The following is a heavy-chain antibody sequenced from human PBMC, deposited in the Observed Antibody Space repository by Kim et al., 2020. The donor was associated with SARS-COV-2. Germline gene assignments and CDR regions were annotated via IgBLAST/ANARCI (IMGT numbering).Heavy chain of an antibody. Sequence: ASVKVSCKASGYTFTSFYTHWVRQAPGQGLEWMGIINPSGGSTSYAQKFQGRVTMTRDTSTSTVYMELSSLRSEDTAVYYCASGSYLDAFDIWGQGTMVTVSS. CDR1: GYTFTSFY. CDR3: ASGSYLDAFDI. CDR2: INPSGGST. J-gene: IGHJ3*02. D-gene: IGHD3-10*01. V-gene: IGHV1-46*01.